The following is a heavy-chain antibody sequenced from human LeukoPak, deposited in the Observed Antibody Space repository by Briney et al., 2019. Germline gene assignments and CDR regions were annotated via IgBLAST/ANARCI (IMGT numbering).Heavy chain of an antibody. D-gene: IGHD4-17*01. CDR1: EFTLSSYG. J-gene: IGHJ3*02. Sequence: GGSLRLSCAASEFTLSSYGMSWVRQASGKGQEWVSSISGSGGSTQYADSVQGRFAISRDNSKNTLYLQMNSLRVEDTAVYFCARDPNGDYIGTFDMWGRGTMVTVSS. CDR3: ARDPNGDYIGTFDM. CDR2: ISGSGGST. V-gene: IGHV3-23*01.